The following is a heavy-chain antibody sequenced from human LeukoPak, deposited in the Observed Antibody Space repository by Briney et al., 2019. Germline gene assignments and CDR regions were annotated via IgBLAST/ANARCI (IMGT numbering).Heavy chain of an antibody. CDR2: IYSNGAA. CDR1: ATSLSSFH. D-gene: IGHD3-10*01. CDR3: ARKDGDY. V-gene: IGHV4-4*07. J-gene: IGHJ4*02. Sequence: PSATLSLTCTVSATSLSSFHWTWFRQPAGKRPEWIGFIYSNGAATLNPSLRSRVAMSVVLVKNQLFLKVASVSAADTAIYNCARKDGDYWGQGTLVTVSS.